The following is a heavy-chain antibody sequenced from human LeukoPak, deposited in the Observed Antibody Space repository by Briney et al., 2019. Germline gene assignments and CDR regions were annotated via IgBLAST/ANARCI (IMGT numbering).Heavy chain of an antibody. CDR1: GFTFSSYG. CDR2: IRYDGSNK. V-gene: IGHV3-30*02. CDR3: AKERDTAMVTIDY. J-gene: IGHJ4*02. D-gene: IGHD5-18*01. Sequence: GGSLRLPCAASGFTFSSYGMHWVRQAPGKGLEWVAFIRYDGSNKYYADSVKGRFTISRDNSRNTLYLQMNSLRAEDTAVYYCAKERDTAMVTIDYWGQGTLVTVSS.